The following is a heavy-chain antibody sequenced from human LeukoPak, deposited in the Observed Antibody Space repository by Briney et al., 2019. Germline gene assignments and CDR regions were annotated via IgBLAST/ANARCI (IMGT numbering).Heavy chain of an antibody. CDR3: ARPTRGYDFWSGYYYFDY. CDR1: GFTFSDYY. CDR2: ISSSGSTI. J-gene: IGHJ4*02. D-gene: IGHD3-3*01. V-gene: IGHV3-11*01. Sequence: GGSLRLSCAASGFTFSDYYMSWIRQAPGKGLEWVSYISSSGSTIYYADSVKGRFTISRDNAKNSLYLQMNSLRAEDTAVYYCARPTRGYDFWSGYYYFDYWGQGTLVTVSS.